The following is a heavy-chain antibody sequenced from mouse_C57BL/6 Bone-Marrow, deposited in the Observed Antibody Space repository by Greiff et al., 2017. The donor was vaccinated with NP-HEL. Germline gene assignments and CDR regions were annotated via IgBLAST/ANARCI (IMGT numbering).Heavy chain of an antibody. CDR1: GYTFTSYG. D-gene: IGHD2-5*01. J-gene: IGHJ4*01. CDR3: ARIRLYSNYEGVDY. V-gene: IGHV1-81*01. Sequence: QVQLQQSGAELARPGASVKLSCKASGYTFTSYGISWVKQRTGQGLEWIGEIYPRSGNTYYNEKFKGKATLTADKSSSTAYMELRILTSEDSAVYVCARIRLYSNYEGVDYWGQGTSVTVSS. CDR2: IYPRSGNT.